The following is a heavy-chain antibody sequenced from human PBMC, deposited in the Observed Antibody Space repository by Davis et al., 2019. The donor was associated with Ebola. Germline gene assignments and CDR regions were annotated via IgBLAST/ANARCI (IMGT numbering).Heavy chain of an antibody. Sequence: PSETLSLTCTVSGGSISSGDYYWSWIRQPPGKGLEWIGYIYYSGSTNYNPSLKSRVTISVDTSKNQFSLKLSSVTAADTAVYYCASGTVGITGTQATDYWGQGTLVTVSS. CDR2: IYYSGST. D-gene: IGHD1-7*01. CDR1: GGSISSGDYY. J-gene: IGHJ4*02. CDR3: ASGTVGITGTQATDY. V-gene: IGHV4-61*08.